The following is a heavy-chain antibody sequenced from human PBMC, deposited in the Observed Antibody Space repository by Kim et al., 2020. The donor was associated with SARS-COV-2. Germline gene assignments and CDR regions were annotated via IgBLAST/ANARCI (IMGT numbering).Heavy chain of an antibody. D-gene: IGHD3-22*01. V-gene: IGHV4-59*13. CDR2: IYYGGST. J-gene: IGHJ4*02. CDR1: GGSISSYY. CDR3: ARSSGYALYEGPYYFDY. Sequence: SETLSLTCTVSGGSISSYYWSWIRQPPGKGLEWIGDIYYGGSTNYNPSLKSRVTISVDTSKNQFSLKLSSVTAADTAVYYCARSSGYALYEGPYYFDYWGQGTLVTVSS.